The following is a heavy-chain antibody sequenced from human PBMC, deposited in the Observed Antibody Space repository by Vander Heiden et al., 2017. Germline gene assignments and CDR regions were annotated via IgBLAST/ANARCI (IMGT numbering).Heavy chain of an antibody. Sequence: EVQLLESGGGLVQPGGSLRLSCAASGFTFSSYAMSWVRQAPGKGLEWVSAISGSGGSTYYADSVKGRFTISRDNSKNTLYLQMNSLRAEDTAVYYCAKGFSGCSSTSCYNWFDPWGQGTLVTVSS. CDR1: GFTFSSYA. CDR2: ISGSGGST. CDR3: AKGFSGCSSTSCYNWFDP. J-gene: IGHJ5*02. V-gene: IGHV3-23*01. D-gene: IGHD2-2*01.